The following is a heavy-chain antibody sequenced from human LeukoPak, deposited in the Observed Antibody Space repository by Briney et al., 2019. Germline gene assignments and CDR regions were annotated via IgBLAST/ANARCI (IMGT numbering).Heavy chain of an antibody. D-gene: IGHD4-17*01. V-gene: IGHV4-4*07. Sequence: SEALSLTCTVSGGSISSYYWSWIRQPAGKGLEWIGRIYTSGSTNYNPFLKSRATMSVDTSKNQFSLKLSSVTAADTAVYYCAREGGFNGGGLRNYYYYMDVWGKGTTVTVSS. CDR3: AREGGFNGGGLRNYYYYMDV. CDR1: GGSISSYY. CDR2: IYTSGST. J-gene: IGHJ6*03.